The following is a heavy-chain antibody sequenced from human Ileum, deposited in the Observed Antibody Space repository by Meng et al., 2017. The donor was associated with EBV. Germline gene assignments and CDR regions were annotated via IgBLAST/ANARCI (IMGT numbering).Heavy chain of an antibody. CDR1: GSRISGVDG. CDR2: SSHSGST. D-gene: IGHD3-22*01. Sequence: QWHRQEPGPGMCRPPALPAVTSAVSGSRISGVDGCGWGRQPRGTWMEWVGESSHSGSTNYSPSLKSRVTISLDKSKNQLSLKLNSVTAADTAVYYCASSDYYRSDYWGQGTLVTVSS. J-gene: IGHJ4*02. V-gene: IGHV4-4*03. CDR3: ASSDYYRSDY.